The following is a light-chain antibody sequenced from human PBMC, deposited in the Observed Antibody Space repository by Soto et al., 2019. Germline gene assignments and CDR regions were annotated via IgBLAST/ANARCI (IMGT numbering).Light chain of an antibody. CDR3: ISYTSSSTWV. CDR1: NSDVGGYNY. Sequence: QSALSQPRSVSGSPGQSVTISCTGTNSDVGGYNYVSWYQQYPGKAPKLMISGVSERPSGVPDRFSGSKSGNTASLTISGLQAEDEADYYCISYTSSSTWVFGGGTQLTVL. CDR2: GVS. J-gene: IGLJ3*02. V-gene: IGLV2-11*01.